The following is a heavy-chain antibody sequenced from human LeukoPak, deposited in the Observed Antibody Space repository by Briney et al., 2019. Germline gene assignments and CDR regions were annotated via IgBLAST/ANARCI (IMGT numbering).Heavy chain of an antibody. CDR3: ARVPMVVVPAAISGGY. CDR1: GFTFSSYE. V-gene: IGHV3-48*03. D-gene: IGHD2-2*02. J-gene: IGHJ4*02. CDR2: ISSSGSTI. Sequence: PGGSLRLSCAASGFTFSSYEMNWVRQAPGKGLEWVSYISSSGSTIYYADSVKGRFTISRDNAKNSLYLQMSSLRAEDTAVYYCARVPMVVVPAAISGGYWGQGTLVTVSS.